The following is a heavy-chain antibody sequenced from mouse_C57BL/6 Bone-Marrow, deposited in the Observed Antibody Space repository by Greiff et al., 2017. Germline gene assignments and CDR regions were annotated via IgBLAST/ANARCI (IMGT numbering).Heavy chain of an antibody. J-gene: IGHJ2*01. CDR1: GYTFTSYW. CDR2: IYPTSGRT. D-gene: IGHD4-1*01. CDR3: ARSGPLGRSFDY. V-gene: IGHV1-55*01. Sequence: VQLQQPGAELVKPGASVKMSCKASGYTFTSYWITWVKQRPGQGLEWIGGIYPTSGRTNYNEKFKSKAILTVDTSSNTAYMQLSRLTSEDSAVFYCARSGPLGRSFDYWGQGTTLTVSS.